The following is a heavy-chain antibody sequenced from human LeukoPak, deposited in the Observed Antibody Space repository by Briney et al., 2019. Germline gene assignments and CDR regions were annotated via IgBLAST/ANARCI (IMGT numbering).Heavy chain of an antibody. CDR3: AREGSGSYDWFDP. J-gene: IGHJ5*02. D-gene: IGHD3-10*01. Sequence: SETLSLTCTVSGGSISSSSYYWGWIRQPPGKGLEWIGSIYYSGSTYYTPSHKSRVTISVDTSKNQFSLRLSSVTAADTAVYYCAREGSGSYDWFDPWGQGTLVTVSS. CDR2: IYYSGST. CDR1: GGSISSSSYY. V-gene: IGHV4-39*02.